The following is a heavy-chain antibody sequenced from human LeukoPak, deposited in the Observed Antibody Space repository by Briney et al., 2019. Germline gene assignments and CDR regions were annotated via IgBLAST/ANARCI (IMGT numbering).Heavy chain of an antibody. Sequence: SETLSLTCTVFGDSITKKYWSWIRQPPGKRLEWIGFIDDSGSTTYNPSLQGRVTISPDTSKNQFSLKLYSVTAADTAVYYCAKNGDGYNLTYWYLDLWGRGTLVTVSS. V-gene: IGHV4-59*01. D-gene: IGHD5-24*01. CDR3: AKNGDGYNLTYWYLDL. CDR2: IDDSGST. CDR1: GDSITKKY. J-gene: IGHJ2*01.